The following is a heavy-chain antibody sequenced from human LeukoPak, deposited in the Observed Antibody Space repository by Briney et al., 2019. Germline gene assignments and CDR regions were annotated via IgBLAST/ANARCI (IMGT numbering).Heavy chain of an antibody. J-gene: IGHJ4*02. CDR2: IYYSGST. CDR3: ARDSLSRGRQWLNFDY. V-gene: IGHV4-59*01. D-gene: IGHD6-19*01. CDR1: GGSISSYY. Sequence: SETLSLTCTVSGGSISSYYWSWIRQPPGKGLEWIGYIYYSGSTNYNPSLKSRVTISVDTSKNQFSLKLSSVTAADTAVYYCARDSLSRGRQWLNFDYWGQGTLVTVSS.